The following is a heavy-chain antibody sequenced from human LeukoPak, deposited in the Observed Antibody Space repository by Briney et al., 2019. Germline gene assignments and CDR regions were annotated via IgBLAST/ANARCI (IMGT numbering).Heavy chain of an antibody. J-gene: IGHJ4*02. CDR1: GGSISSSSYY. CDR3: ARLNPFDWIG. CDR2: IYYSGST. V-gene: IGHV4-39*01. D-gene: IGHD1-1*01. Sequence: PSETLSLTCTVSGGSISSSSYYWGWIRRPPGKGLEWIGSIYYSGSTYYNPSLKSRVTISVDTSKNQFSLKLSSVTAADTAVYYCARLNPFDWIGWGQGTLVTVSS.